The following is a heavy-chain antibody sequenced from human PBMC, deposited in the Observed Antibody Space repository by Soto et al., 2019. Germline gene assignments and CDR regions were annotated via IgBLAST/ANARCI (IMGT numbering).Heavy chain of an antibody. J-gene: IGHJ6*02. D-gene: IGHD5-18*01. CDR3: ARDHYTAMANLGGYYYYGMDV. CDR2: INPNSGGT. Sequence: SVKVSCKASGYTFTGYYMHWVRQAPGQGLEWMGWINPNSGGTNYAQKFQGWVTMTRDTSISTAYMELSRLRSDDTAVYYCARDHYTAMANLGGYYYYGMDVWGQGTTVTVS. V-gene: IGHV1-2*04. CDR1: GYTFTGYY.